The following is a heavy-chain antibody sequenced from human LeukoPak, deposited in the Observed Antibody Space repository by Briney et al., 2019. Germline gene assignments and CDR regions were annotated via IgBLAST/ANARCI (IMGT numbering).Heavy chain of an antibody. D-gene: IGHD5-18*01. CDR2: INHSGST. Sequence: SETLSLTWAVYGGSFSGYYWSWIRQPPGKGLEWIGEINHSGSTNYNPSLKSRVTISVDTSKNQFSLKLSSVTAADTAVYYCARARKWIQPFDYWGQGTLVTVSS. J-gene: IGHJ4*02. V-gene: IGHV4-34*01. CDR3: ARARKWIQPFDY. CDR1: GGSFSGYY.